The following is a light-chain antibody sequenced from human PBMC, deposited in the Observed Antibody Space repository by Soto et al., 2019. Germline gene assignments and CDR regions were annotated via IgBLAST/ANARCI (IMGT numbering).Light chain of an antibody. V-gene: IGLV2-14*01. Sequence: QSALAQPASVSGSPGQSITISCAGTNRDVGGYNYVSWYQQYPGKAPKLIIYEVTYRPSGVSNRFSGSKSGNTASLTISGLQAEDEADYYCQSYDSSLSGYVVFGGGTKLTVL. CDR3: QSYDSSLSGYVV. CDR2: EVT. CDR1: NRDVGGYNY. J-gene: IGLJ2*01.